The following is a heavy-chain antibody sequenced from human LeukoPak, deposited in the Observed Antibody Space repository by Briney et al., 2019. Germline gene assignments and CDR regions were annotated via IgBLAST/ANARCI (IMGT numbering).Heavy chain of an antibody. Sequence: SETLSLTCAVYGGSFSGYYWSWIRQPPGKGLEWIGEINLSGSTNYNPSLKSRVTISVDTSKNQFSLKLSSVTAADTAVYYCARGSPRGYGSGSYVRSWFDPWGQGTLVTVSS. D-gene: IGHD3-10*01. V-gene: IGHV4-34*01. CDR2: INLSGST. J-gene: IGHJ5*02. CDR1: GGSFSGYY. CDR3: ARGSPRGYGSGSYVRSWFDP.